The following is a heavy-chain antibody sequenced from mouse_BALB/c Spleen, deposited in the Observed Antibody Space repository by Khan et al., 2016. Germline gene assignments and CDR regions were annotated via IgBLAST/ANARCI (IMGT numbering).Heavy chain of an antibody. D-gene: IGHD1-1*01. CDR2: IYPGDGDT. CDR1: GYTFTSYW. V-gene: IGHV1-87*01. CDR3: ASYYGSSYDYFDY. Sequence: QVQLQQSGAELARPGASVKLSCKASGYTFTSYWMQWVKQRTGQGLEWIGAIYPGDGDTRNTQKFKGKATLTADKSSSTAYMQLSSLASEYSAVYYCASYYGSSYDYFDYWGQGTTLTVSS. J-gene: IGHJ2*01.